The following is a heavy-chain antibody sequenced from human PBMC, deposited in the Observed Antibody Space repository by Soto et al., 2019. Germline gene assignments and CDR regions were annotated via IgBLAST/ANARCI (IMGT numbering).Heavy chain of an antibody. J-gene: IGHJ4*02. CDR3: ATNYGSGSAHFDY. D-gene: IGHD3-10*01. CDR2: VIPMVGMS. Sequence: QVQLVQSGAEVKKPGSSVKVSCTAPGGTFNFYSISWVRQAPGQGLEWVGRVIPMVGMSEYAQKFQGRVTITADKSTSPAYMNLRSLRSEDTAVYYCATNYGSGSAHFDYWGQGTLVTVSS. V-gene: IGHV1-69*02. CDR1: GGTFNFYS.